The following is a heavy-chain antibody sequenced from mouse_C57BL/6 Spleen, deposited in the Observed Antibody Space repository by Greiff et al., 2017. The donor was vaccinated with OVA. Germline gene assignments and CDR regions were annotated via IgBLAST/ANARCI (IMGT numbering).Heavy chain of an antibody. CDR3: ARVIRGIDY. J-gene: IGHJ2*01. CDR1: GFTFSSYA. D-gene: IGHD2-4*01. Sequence: EVKLMESGGGLVKPGGSLKLSCAASGFTFSSYAMSWVRQTPEKRLEWVATISDGGSYTYYPDNVKGRFTISRDNAKNNLYLQMSHLKSEDTAMYYCARVIRGIDYWGQGTTLTVSS. V-gene: IGHV5-4*03. CDR2: ISDGGSYT.